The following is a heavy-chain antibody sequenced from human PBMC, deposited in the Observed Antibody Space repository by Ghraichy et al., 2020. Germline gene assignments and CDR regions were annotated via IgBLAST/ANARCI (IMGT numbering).Heavy chain of an antibody. D-gene: IGHD2-2*01. V-gene: IGHV1-18*01. J-gene: IGHJ3*02. CDR1: GYTFTSYG. CDR2: IGAYNGDT. Sequence: ASVKVSCKASGYTFTSYGINWVRQAPGQGLEWMGWIGAYNGDTNYAQKLQGRVTMTTDTSTSTAYMELRSLRSDDTAVYYCARGAYCSSTSCYPAGTFDIWGQGTMVTVSS. CDR3: ARGAYCSSTSCYPAGTFDI.